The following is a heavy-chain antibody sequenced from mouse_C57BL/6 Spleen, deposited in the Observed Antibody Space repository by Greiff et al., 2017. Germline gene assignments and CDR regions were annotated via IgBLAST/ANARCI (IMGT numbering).Heavy chain of an antibody. Sequence: VQLQQSGPELVKPGASVKISCKASGYSFTSYYIHWVKQRPGQGLEWIGWIYPGSGNTKYNEKFKGKATLTADTSSSTAYMQLSSLTSEDSAVYYCARRENDGYSAMDYWGQGTSVTVSS. D-gene: IGHD2-3*01. CDR3: ARRENDGYSAMDY. CDR1: GYSFTSYY. CDR2: IYPGSGNT. V-gene: IGHV1-66*01. J-gene: IGHJ4*01.